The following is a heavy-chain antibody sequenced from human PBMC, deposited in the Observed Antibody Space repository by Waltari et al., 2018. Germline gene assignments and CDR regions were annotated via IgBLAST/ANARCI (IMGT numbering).Heavy chain of an antibody. CDR2: ISGSGGST. V-gene: IGHV3-23*04. J-gene: IGHJ4*02. CDR3: AKGVITMFRGVPDY. CDR1: GLTLSSYA. D-gene: IGHD3-10*01. Sequence: ELQLVGYGGGFVQPEGTLRHPCAASGLTLSSYAMSWLRQAPGKGLEWVSAISGSGGSTYYADSVKGRFTISRDNSKNTLYLQMNSLRAEYTAVYYCAKGVITMFRGVPDYWGQGTLVTVSS.